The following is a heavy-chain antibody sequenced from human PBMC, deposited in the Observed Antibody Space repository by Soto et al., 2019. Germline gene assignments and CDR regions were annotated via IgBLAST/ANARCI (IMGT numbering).Heavy chain of an antibody. V-gene: IGHV3-33*01. CDR3: ARDSDTGMEELGY. CDR2: IWYDGSNK. J-gene: IGHJ4*02. D-gene: IGHD5-18*01. Sequence: QVQLVESGGGVVQPGRSLRLSCAASGFTFSSYGMHWVRQAPGKGLEWVAVIWYDGSNKYYVDSVKGRSTISRDNSKNTLYLQMNSLRAEDTAVYYCARDSDTGMEELGYWGQGTLVTVSS. CDR1: GFTFSSYG.